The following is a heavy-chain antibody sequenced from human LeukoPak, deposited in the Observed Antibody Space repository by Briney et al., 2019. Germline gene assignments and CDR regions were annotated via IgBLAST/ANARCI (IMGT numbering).Heavy chain of an antibody. CDR1: GGSISSSNW. CDR3: ARHVQDTTMVTPLYYFDY. V-gene: IGHV4-4*02. Sequence: PSETLSLTCAVSGGSISSSNWWSWVRQPPGKGLEWIGEIYHSGSTNYSPSLKSRVTISVDTSKNQFSLKLTSVTAADAAVYYCARHVQDTTMVTPLYYFDYWGQGTLVTVSS. CDR2: IYHSGST. D-gene: IGHD5-18*01. J-gene: IGHJ4*02.